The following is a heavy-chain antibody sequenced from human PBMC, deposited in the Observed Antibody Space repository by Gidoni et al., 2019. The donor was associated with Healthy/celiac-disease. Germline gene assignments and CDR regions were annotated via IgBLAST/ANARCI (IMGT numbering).Heavy chain of an antibody. CDR1: GGSFSGYY. CDR2: INHSGST. J-gene: IGHJ6*02. CDR3: ARGLTMIVAYGMDV. D-gene: IGHD3-22*01. V-gene: IGHV4-34*01. Sequence: QVQLQQSGAGLLTPSAPLSLTCAVYGGSFSGYYWSWLRQPPGKGLEWIGEINHSGSTNYNPSLKSRVTISVDTSKNQFSLKLSSVTAADTAVYYCARGLTMIVAYGMDVWGQGTTVTVSS.